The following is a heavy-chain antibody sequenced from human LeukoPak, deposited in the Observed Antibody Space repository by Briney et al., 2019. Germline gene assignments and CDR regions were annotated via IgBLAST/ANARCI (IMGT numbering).Heavy chain of an antibody. CDR1: GYTFTSYG. Sequence: VASVKVSCKASGYTFTSYGISWVRQAPGQGLEWMGWISAYNGNTNYAQKLQGRVTMTKDTSTSTANMELRSLRSDATAVYYCARDLLSSIYYVSGINFWGQGTLFTVS. CDR3: ARDLLSSIYYVSGINF. J-gene: IGHJ4*02. CDR2: ISAYNGNT. D-gene: IGHD3-10*01. V-gene: IGHV1-18*01.